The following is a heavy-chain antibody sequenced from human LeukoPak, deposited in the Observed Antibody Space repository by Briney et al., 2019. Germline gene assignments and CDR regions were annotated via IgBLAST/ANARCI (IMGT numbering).Heavy chain of an antibody. V-gene: IGHV3-48*01. D-gene: IGHD3-22*01. CDR1: GFTFTNYN. Sequence: GGSLRLSCAASGFTFTNYNMNWVRQAPGKGLEWVSYISRSTTNVYYADSVKGRFTISRDNAKNSLYLQMNSLRAEDTAVYYCARGKFLSGYSPFDYWGQGTLVTVSS. J-gene: IGHJ4*02. CDR3: ARGKFLSGYSPFDY. CDR2: ISRSTTNV.